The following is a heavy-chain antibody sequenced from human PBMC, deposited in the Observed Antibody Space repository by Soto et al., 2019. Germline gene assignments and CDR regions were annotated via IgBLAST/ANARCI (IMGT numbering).Heavy chain of an antibody. CDR2: IIPIFGTA. CDR1: GGTFSSYA. Sequence: SVKVSFKASGGTFSSYAISWVRQAPGQGLEWMGGIIPIFGTANYAQKFQGRVTITADESTSTAYMELSSLRSEDTAVYYCARALSYSSGWYGSGEHLNWFDPWGQGTPVTVSS. V-gene: IGHV1-69*13. CDR3: ARALSYSSGWYGSGEHLNWFDP. D-gene: IGHD6-19*01. J-gene: IGHJ5*02.